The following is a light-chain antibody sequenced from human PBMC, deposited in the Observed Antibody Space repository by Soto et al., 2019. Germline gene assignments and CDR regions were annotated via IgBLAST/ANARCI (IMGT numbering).Light chain of an antibody. CDR2: GTS. V-gene: IGKV3-15*01. J-gene: IGKJ4*01. Sequence: EIVMTQSPATLSVSPGERATLSCRASQSVSSTLAWYQQIPGQAPRLLLYGTSTRPTAIPARFSGSGSGTEFTLTISSLQSEDFAFYYWQQYYQLPLTFGGGTKVEVK. CDR3: QQYYQLPLT. CDR1: QSVSST.